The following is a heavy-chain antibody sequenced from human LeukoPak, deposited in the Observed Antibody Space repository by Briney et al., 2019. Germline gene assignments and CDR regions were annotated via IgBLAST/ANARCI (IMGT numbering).Heavy chain of an antibody. CDR3: ARGGHYDFWSGPPDF. V-gene: IGHV1-24*01. CDR2: FDPEDGET. Sequence: ASVKVSCKVSGYTLTELPMHWVRQAPGKGLEWMGGFDPEDGETIYAQKFQGRVTMTEDTSTDTAYMDLKSLRSDDTAVYYCARGGHYDFWSGPPDFWGQGTLVTVSS. D-gene: IGHD3-3*01. J-gene: IGHJ4*02. CDR1: GYTLTELP.